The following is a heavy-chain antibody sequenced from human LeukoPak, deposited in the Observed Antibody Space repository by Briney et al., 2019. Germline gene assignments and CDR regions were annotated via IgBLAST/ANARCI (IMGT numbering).Heavy chain of an antibody. J-gene: IGHJ4*02. CDR1: GFTFGPYT. CDR2: ISSSSDTI. Sequence: PGGSLRLSCAASGFTFGPYTMNWVRQAPGKGLEWVSYISSSSDTIYYADSVKGRFTISRDNAKNSLYLQMNSLRAEDTAVYHCASLSITGTTRWGQGTLVTVSS. CDR3: ASLSITGTTR. V-gene: IGHV3-48*04. D-gene: IGHD1-7*01.